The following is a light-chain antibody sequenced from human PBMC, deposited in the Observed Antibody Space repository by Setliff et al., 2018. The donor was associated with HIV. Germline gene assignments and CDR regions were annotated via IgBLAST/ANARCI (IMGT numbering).Light chain of an antibody. CDR1: QSLSSNY. V-gene: IGKV3D-20*01. J-gene: IGKJ5*01. CDR3: QQYETSLIT. CDR2: DVS. Sequence: SPGTLSLSPGERATLSCRASQSLSSNYLAWYQQKPGLAPRLLIYDVSGRATGIPDRFSGNGSGTDFTLTISRLEPDDFAVYYCQQYETSLITFGQGTRLEIK.